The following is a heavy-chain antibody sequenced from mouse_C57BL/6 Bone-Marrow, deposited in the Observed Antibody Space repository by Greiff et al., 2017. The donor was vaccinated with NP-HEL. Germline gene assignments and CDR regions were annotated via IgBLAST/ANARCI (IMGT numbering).Heavy chain of an antibody. D-gene: IGHD2-2*01. CDR2: ISYSGST. CDR1: GYSITSDY. V-gene: IGHV3-8*01. CDR3: ARSPLWLRRKYYAMDY. Sequence: VQLKESGPGLAKPSQTLSLTCSVTGYSITSDYWNWIRKFPGNKLEYMGYISYSGSTYYNPSPKSRISITRDTSKNQYYLQLISVTTEDTATYYCARSPLWLRRKYYAMDYWGQGTPGTVSS. J-gene: IGHJ4*01.